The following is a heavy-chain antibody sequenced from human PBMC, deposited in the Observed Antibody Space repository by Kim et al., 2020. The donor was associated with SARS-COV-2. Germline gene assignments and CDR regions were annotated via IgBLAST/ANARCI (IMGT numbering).Heavy chain of an antibody. V-gene: IGHV4-34*01. Sequence: SETLSLTCAVYGGSFSGYYWSWIRQPPGKGLEWIGEINHSGSTNYNPSLKSRVTISVDTSKNQFSLKLSSVTAADTAVYYCAREGNVDIVATIMGVRLNWFDPWGQGTLVTVSS. CDR3: AREGNVDIVATIMGVRLNWFDP. CDR1: GGSFSGYY. CDR2: INHSGST. J-gene: IGHJ5*02. D-gene: IGHD5-12*01.